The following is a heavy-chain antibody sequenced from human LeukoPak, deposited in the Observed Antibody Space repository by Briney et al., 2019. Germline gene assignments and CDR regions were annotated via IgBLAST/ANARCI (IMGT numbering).Heavy chain of an antibody. V-gene: IGHV3-9*01. D-gene: IGHD6-19*01. Sequence: QTGGSLRLSCAASGFTFDDYAMHWVRQAPGKGLEWVSGISWNSGSIGYADSVKGRFTISRDNAKNSLYLQMNSLRAEDTALYYCAKDSGGIAVAPGDYWGQGTLVTVSS. CDR1: GFTFDDYA. CDR2: ISWNSGSI. J-gene: IGHJ4*02. CDR3: AKDSGGIAVAPGDY.